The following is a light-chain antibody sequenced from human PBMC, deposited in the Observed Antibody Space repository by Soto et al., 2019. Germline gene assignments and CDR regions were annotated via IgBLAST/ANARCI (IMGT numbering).Light chain of an antibody. CDR3: QQYGSSPPIT. CDR1: QSVSSSY. J-gene: IGKJ5*01. V-gene: IGKV3-20*01. CDR2: GAS. Sequence: EIVLTQSPGTLSLSPGERATLSCRASQSVSSSYLVWYQQKPGQAPRLLIYGASSRATGIPDRFSGSGSGTDSTLTISRLEPEDFAVYYCQQYGSSPPITFGQGTRLEIK.